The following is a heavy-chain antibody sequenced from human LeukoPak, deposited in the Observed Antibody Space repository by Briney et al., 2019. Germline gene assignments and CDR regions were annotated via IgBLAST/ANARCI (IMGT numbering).Heavy chain of an antibody. CDR2: IYYSGST. CDR3: ARGGDSSSGYYYYNWFDP. CDR1: GGSISSYY. J-gene: IGHJ5*02. D-gene: IGHD3-22*01. Sequence: SETLSLTCTVSGGSISSYYWSWIRQPPGKGLEWIGYIYYSGSTNYNPSLKSRVTISVDKSKNQFSLKLSSVTAADTAVYYCARGGDSSSGYYYYNWFDPWGQGTLVTVSS. V-gene: IGHV4-59*12.